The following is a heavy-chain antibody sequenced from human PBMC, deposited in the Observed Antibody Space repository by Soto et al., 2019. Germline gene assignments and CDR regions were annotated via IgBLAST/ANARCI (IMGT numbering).Heavy chain of an antibody. CDR3: AKVPYYYDSSGYYY. CDR1: GFTFSSYG. D-gene: IGHD3-22*01. J-gene: IGHJ4*02. CDR2: ISYDGSNK. Sequence: HPXGTLRLPCSASGFTFSSYGMHWVRQAPGKGLEWVAVISYDGSNKYYADSVKGRFTISGDNSKNTLYLQMNSLRAEDTDVYYCAKVPYYYDSSGYYYWGQGTLVTVYS. V-gene: IGHV3-30*18.